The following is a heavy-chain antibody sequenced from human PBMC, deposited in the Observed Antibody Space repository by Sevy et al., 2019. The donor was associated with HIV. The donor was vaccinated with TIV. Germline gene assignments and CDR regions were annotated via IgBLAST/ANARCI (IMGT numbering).Heavy chain of an antibody. V-gene: IGHV4-4*02. CDR3: ARGGETPRGFDP. J-gene: IGHJ5*02. CDR1: GGSISSVNW. Sequence: SETLSLTCAVSGGSISSVNWWHWVRQPPGKGLEWIGEIDHSGRTNYNPSLKSRVTISVDNSKNQFSLKLSSVTAADTAVYYCARGGETPRGFDPWGQGSLVTVSS. CDR2: IDHSGRT. D-gene: IGHD3-16*01.